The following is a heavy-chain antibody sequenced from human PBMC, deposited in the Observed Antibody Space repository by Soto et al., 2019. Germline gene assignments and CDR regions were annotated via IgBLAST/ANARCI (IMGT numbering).Heavy chain of an antibody. J-gene: IGHJ4*02. CDR3: ASVFDSDFWSGYYPFDY. CDR2: ISYDGSNK. V-gene: IGHV3-30-3*01. CDR1: GFTFSSYA. Sequence: TVGSLRLSCADSGFTFSSYAMHWVRQAPGKGLEWVAVISYDGSNKYYADSVKGRFTISRDNSKNTLYLQMNSLRAEDTAVYYCASVFDSDFWSGYYPFDYWGQGTLVTVSS. D-gene: IGHD3-3*01.